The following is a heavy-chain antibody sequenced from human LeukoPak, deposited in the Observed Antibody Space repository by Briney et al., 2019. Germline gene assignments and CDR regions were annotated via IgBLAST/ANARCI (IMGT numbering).Heavy chain of an antibody. CDR1: KFNFFSYG. D-gene: IGHD2-21*02. J-gene: IGHJ4*01. CDR2: IFTDGSTT. CDR3: ARELPREVTLDY. Sequence: PAGGSLRLSCVASKFNFFSYGMQWVRQAPGKGLVWVSRIFTDGSTTGYADSVKGRFTISRDNARNTLYLQMNSLRVEDTAVYYCARELPREVTLDYWGQGTLVTVSP. V-gene: IGHV3-74*01.